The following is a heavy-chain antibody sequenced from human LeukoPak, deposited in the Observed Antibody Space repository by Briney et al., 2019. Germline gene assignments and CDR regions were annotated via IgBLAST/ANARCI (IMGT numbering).Heavy chain of an antibody. V-gene: IGHV4-30-4*01. Sequence: SETLSLTCSVSGGSISSGDYYWSWIRQPPGKGLEWIGYIYYSGSTYYNPSLKSRVTISVDTSKNQFSLKLSSVTAADTAVYYCARGDYGDNFDYWGQGTLVTVSS. CDR1: GGSISSGDYY. J-gene: IGHJ4*02. CDR3: ARGDYGDNFDY. CDR2: IYYSGST. D-gene: IGHD4-17*01.